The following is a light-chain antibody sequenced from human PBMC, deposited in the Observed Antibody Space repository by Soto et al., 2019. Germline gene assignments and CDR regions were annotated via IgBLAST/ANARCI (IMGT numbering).Light chain of an antibody. V-gene: IGLV1-47*01. Sequence: QSVPTQPPSASGTPGQRVTISCSGSSSNIGSNYVYWYQQLPGTAPKLLIYRNDQRPSGVPDRFSGSKSGTSASLAISGLRSEDEADYYCAAWDDSLSGQVFGGGTKVTVL. CDR3: AAWDDSLSGQV. J-gene: IGLJ2*01. CDR1: SSNIGSNY. CDR2: RND.